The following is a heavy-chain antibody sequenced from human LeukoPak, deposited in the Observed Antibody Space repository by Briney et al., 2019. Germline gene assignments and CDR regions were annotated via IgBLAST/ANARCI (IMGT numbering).Heavy chain of an antibody. V-gene: IGHV3-23*01. D-gene: IGHD6-13*01. CDR3: ARAAASTTDGVDY. J-gene: IGHJ4*02. Sequence: GGSLRLSCAASGFSFSSYAMTWVRQAPGKGLEWVSAIGGSGAGTYYADSVKGRFTISRDNSKNTLYLQMNSLRAEDTAVYYCARAAASTTDGVDYWGQGTLVTVSS. CDR1: GFSFSSYA. CDR2: IGGSGAGT.